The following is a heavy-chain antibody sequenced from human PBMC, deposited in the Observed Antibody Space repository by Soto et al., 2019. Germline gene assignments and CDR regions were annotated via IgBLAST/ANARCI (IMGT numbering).Heavy chain of an antibody. CDR1: GGSISSSSYY. CDR3: ARHAIAAAGYDAFDI. J-gene: IGHJ3*02. CDR2: IYYSGST. D-gene: IGHD6-13*01. Sequence: SETLSLTCTVSGGSISSSSYYWGWIRQPPGKGLEWIGSIYYSGSTYYNPSLKSRVTISVDTSKNQFSLKLSSVTAADTAVYYCARHAIAAAGYDAFDIWGQGTMVTVSS. V-gene: IGHV4-39*01.